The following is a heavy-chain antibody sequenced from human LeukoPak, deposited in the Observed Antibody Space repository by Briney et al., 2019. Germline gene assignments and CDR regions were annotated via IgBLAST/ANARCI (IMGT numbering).Heavy chain of an antibody. D-gene: IGHD3-10*01. J-gene: IGHJ4*02. CDR3: ARHVSAWFGESPFDY. Sequence: SETLSLTCTVSGGSISSYYWSWIRQPPGKGLEWIGYIYYSGGTNYNPSLKSRVTISVDTTKNQFSLKLSSVTAADTAVYYCARHVSAWFGESPFDYRGQGTLVTVSS. V-gene: IGHV4-59*08. CDR2: IYYSGGT. CDR1: GGSISSYY.